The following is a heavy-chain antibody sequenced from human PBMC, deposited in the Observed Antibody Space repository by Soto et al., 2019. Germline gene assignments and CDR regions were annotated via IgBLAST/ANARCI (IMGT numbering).Heavy chain of an antibody. Sequence: PWETLSLTCILSGGSINSSDHFWGWIRQTPGKGLEWIGSVYYTETTYYNPSLKSPVTISVETSRNTFSLKVNSVTAADTGIYYCARQRVLSTNMFITSFDPWGQGTLVTVLL. CDR1: GGSINSSDHF. V-gene: IGHV4-39*01. J-gene: IGHJ5*02. D-gene: IGHD3-10*02. CDR3: ARQRVLSTNMFITSFDP. CDR2: VYYTETT.